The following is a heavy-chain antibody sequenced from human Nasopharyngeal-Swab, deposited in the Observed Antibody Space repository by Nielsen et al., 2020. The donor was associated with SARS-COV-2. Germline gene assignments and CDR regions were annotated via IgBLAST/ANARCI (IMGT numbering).Heavy chain of an antibody. V-gene: IGHV3-48*03. CDR2: ISGGGDTI. CDR1: GFTFSFYE. CDR3: VRELDYFDS. Sequence: GGSLRLSFAASGFTFSFYEMNWVRKAPGKGLEWVAFISGGGDTIFYADSVKGRFTISRDDAKNSSYLQLNTLRVEDTAVYYCVRELDYFDSWGQGTLVTVSS. D-gene: IGHD1-1*01. J-gene: IGHJ4*02.